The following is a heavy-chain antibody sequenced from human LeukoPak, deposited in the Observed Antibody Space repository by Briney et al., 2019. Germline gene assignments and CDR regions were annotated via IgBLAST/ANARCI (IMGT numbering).Heavy chain of an antibody. CDR3: AIVRGDFETD. V-gene: IGHV4-59*01. D-gene: IGHD3-16*01. Sequence: SETLSLTCSVSGGSISSYYWTWIRQPPGKGLEWIGYRYYSGSTTYNPSLKGRVTISVDTSKSQFSLKLISVTAADTAIYYCAIVRGDFETDWGQGALVTVSS. J-gene: IGHJ1*01. CDR2: RYYSGST. CDR1: GGSISSYY.